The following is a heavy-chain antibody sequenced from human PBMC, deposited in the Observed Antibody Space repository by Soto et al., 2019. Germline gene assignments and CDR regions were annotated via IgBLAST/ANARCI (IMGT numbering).Heavy chain of an antibody. CDR2: INSAGSSI. J-gene: IGHJ4*02. CDR1: GFTFSRYG. CDR3: ARIPVDTITSLDY. D-gene: IGHD3-3*01. Sequence: EVQLVESGGDLVQPGGFLRLSCATSGFTFSRYGMHWVRHVPGKGLVWVSRINSAGSSISYAYSVKGRFTISRDNAKNTLYLQMNSLRVEDTAVYYCARIPVDTITSLDYWGQGTLVTVSS. V-gene: IGHV3-74*01.